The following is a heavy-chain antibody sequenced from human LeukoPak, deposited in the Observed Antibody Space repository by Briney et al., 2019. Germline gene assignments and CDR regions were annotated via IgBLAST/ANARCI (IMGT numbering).Heavy chain of an antibody. CDR2: ISSSSSYI. J-gene: IGHJ4*02. V-gene: IGHV3-21*01. CDR1: GFTFSSYS. CDR3: ARADSRLCFDY. D-gene: IGHD2-21*01. Sequence: PGGSLTLSCAASGFTFSSYSMNWVRQAPGKGLEWVSSISSSSSYIYYADSVKGRFTISRDNAKNSLYLQMNSLRAEDTAVYYCARADSRLCFDYWGQGPRSPSPQ.